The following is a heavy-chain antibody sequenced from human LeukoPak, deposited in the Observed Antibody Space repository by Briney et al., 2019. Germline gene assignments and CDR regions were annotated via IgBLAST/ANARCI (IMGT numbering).Heavy chain of an antibody. Sequence: PSETLSLTCTVSGGSISSYYWSWIRQPPGKGLEWIGYIYYSGSTNYNPSLKSRVTISVDTSKNQFSLKLSSVTAADTAVYYCARDQGDTPVYDSSGYYHNDAFDIWGQGTMVTVSS. CDR1: GGSISSYY. CDR2: IYYSGST. D-gene: IGHD3-22*01. J-gene: IGHJ3*02. V-gene: IGHV4-59*01. CDR3: ARDQGDTPVYDSSGYYHNDAFDI.